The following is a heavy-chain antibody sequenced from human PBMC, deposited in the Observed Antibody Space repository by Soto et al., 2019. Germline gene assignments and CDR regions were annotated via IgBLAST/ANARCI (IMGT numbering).Heavy chain of an antibody. CDR3: ARDAGSSGYYHFDY. CDR2: VWADGSNK. CDR1: GFTFSNHG. J-gene: IGHJ4*02. D-gene: IGHD3-22*01. Sequence: QVQLVESGGGVVQPGRSLRLSCAASGFTFSNHGMHWVRQAPGKGLEWVAVVWADGSNKYYADSVKGRFTISRDNSKNTLYLQMTSLRDEETGVYYCARDAGSSGYYHFDYWGQGTLVTVSS. V-gene: IGHV3-33*01.